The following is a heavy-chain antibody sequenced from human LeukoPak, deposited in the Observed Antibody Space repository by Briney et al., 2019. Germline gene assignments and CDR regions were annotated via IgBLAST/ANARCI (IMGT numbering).Heavy chain of an antibody. V-gene: IGHV3-30*18. J-gene: IGHJ6*04. Sequence: GGSLRLSCAASVFTFSSYGMHWVRQAPGKGLVWVAVISFDGSNKYYADSVKGRFTISRDNAKNSLYLQMNSLRAEDTAVYYCAELGITMIGGVWGKGTTVTISS. CDR2: ISFDGSNK. CDR1: VFTFSSYG. D-gene: IGHD3-10*02. CDR3: AELGITMIGGV.